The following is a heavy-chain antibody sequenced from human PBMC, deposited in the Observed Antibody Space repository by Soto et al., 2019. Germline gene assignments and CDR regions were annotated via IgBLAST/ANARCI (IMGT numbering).Heavy chain of an antibody. Sequence: GLDLEWLALIYWDDDERYSPSLKSRLTITKDTSKNQVVLTMTNMDPVDTATYYCAHRHGGSDGFDIWGQGTMVIVSS. D-gene: IGHD3-16*01. CDR3: AHRHGGSDGFDI. CDR2: IYWDDDE. V-gene: IGHV2-5*02. J-gene: IGHJ3*02.